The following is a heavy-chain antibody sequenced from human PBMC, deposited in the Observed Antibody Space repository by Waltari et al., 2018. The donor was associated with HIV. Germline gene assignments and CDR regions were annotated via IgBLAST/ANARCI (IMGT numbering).Heavy chain of an antibody. CDR1: GFTFSSYR. D-gene: IGHD4-17*01. CDR3: ARDLTVTTTAFFDY. CDR2: ISSGSTYV. J-gene: IGHJ4*02. V-gene: IGHV3-21*02. Sequence: EVQLVESGGGLVQPGGSLRLSCAASGFTFSSYRLNWVRPAPGKGLEWVSSISSGSTYVYYADSLRGRFTTSRDDAQNSLYLQMNSLKAEDTAVYYCARDLTVTTTAFFDYWGQGTLVTVSS.